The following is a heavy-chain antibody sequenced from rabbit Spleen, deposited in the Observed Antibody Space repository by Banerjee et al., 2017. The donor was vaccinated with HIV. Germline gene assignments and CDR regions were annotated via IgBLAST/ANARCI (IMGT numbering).Heavy chain of an antibody. J-gene: IGHJ3*01. CDR3: ARGDTYVRTDL. Sequence: QEQLKESGGGLVQPGGSLKLSCKASGFHFSNYYMSWVRQAPGKGLEWIACIDTSDGDTYYANWAKGRFTISKTSSTTVTLQMTSLTAADTATYFCARGDTYVRTDLWGQGTLVTVS. D-gene: IGHD5-1*01. CDR2: IDTSDGDT. V-gene: IGHV1S45*01. CDR1: GFHFSNYYM.